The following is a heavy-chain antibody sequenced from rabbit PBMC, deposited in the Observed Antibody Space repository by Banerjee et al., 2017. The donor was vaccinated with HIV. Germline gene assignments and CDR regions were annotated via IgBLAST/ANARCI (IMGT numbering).Heavy chain of an antibody. J-gene: IGHJ4*01. D-gene: IGHD4-1*01. CDR3: ARDLAGVVGWNLNL. CDR1: GFSFSSGYD. CDR2: IAAGDGVIT. V-gene: IGHV1S40*01. Sequence: QSLEESGGDLVQPGASLTLTCTASGFSFSSGYDMCWVRQAPGKGLEWIGCIAAGDGVITWYASWAKGRFTISKSSSTTVTLQMTSLTAADTATYFCARDLAGVVGWNLNLWGQGTLVTVS.